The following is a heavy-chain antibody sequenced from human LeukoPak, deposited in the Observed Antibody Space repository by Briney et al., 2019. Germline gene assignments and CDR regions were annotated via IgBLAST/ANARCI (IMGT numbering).Heavy chain of an antibody. CDR2: ISGSGGST. CDR1: GFTFSSYA. J-gene: IGHJ4*02. Sequence: PGGSLRLSCAASGFTFSSYAMSWVRQAPGKELEWVSAISGSGGSTYYADSVKGRFTISRDNSKNTLYLQMNSLRAEDTAVYYCAKDAPRYSSSWYGNFDYWGQGTLVTVSS. CDR3: AKDAPRYSSSWYGNFDY. V-gene: IGHV3-23*01. D-gene: IGHD6-13*01.